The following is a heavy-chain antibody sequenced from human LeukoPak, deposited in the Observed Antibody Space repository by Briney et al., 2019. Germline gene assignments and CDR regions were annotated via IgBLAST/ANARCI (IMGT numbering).Heavy chain of an antibody. Sequence: GESLKISCKGSGYSFSSYWIAWVRQMPGEGLEWMGIIYPGDSDTTYSPSFQGQVTISADKSISTAYLQWSSLKALDTAMYFCARRRSSTLIDYWGQGTLVTVSS. J-gene: IGHJ4*02. CDR2: IYPGDSDT. D-gene: IGHD3-10*01. CDR3: ARRRSSTLIDY. V-gene: IGHV5-51*01. CDR1: GYSFSSYW.